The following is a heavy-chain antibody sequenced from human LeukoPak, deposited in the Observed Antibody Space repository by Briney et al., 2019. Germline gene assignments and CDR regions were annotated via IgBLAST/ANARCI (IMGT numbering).Heavy chain of an antibody. CDR3: ARLPLRSIAVGYYGMDV. CDR1: GGTFSSYA. CDR2: IIPIFGTA. J-gene: IGHJ6*02. V-gene: IGHV1-69*13. Sequence: SVKVSCKASGGTFSSYAISWVRQAPGQGLEWMGGIIPIFGTANYAQKFQGRVTITADESTSTAYMELSSLRSEDTAVYCCARLPLRSIAVGYYGMDVWGQGTTVTVSS. D-gene: IGHD6-6*01.